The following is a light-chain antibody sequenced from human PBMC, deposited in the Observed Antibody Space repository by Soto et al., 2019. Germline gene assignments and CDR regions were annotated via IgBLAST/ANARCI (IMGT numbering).Light chain of an antibody. Sequence: QAVVTQPRSVSGSPGQSVTISCTGTSSDVGVYNSVSWYRQHPGKAPKLMIYDVTKRPSGVPDRFSGSKSDNTASLTISGLQAEDEADYYCCSYAGSYTYVFGPGTKLTVL. CDR2: DVT. V-gene: IGLV2-11*01. J-gene: IGLJ1*01. CDR3: CSYAGSYTYV. CDR1: SSDVGVYNS.